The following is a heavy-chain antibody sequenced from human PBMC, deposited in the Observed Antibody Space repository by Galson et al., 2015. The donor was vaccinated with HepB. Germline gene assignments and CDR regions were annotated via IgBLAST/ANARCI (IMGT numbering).Heavy chain of an antibody. D-gene: IGHD5-18*01. Sequence: SLRLSCAASGFTFSSYSMNWVRQAPGKGLEWVSSISSSSSYIYYADSVKGRFTISRDNAKNSLYLQMNSLRAEDTAVYYCARVDTAMFIMEAFDIWGQGTMVTVSS. CDR2: ISSSSSYI. V-gene: IGHV3-21*01. CDR1: GFTFSSYS. J-gene: IGHJ3*02. CDR3: ARVDTAMFIMEAFDI.